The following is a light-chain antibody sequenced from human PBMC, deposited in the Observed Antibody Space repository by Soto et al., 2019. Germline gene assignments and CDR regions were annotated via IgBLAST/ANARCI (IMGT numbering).Light chain of an antibody. V-gene: IGLV2-14*01. CDR1: SSDVGGYNY. J-gene: IGLJ1*01. CDR2: DVS. Sequence: QSALTQPASVSGSPGQSITISCTGTSSDVGGYNYVSWYQQHPGKAPKLMIYDVSNRPSGVSNRFSGSKSGNTASLTISGLQAKDEADYYCSSYTSRTGVFGTGTKVTVL. CDR3: SSYTSRTGV.